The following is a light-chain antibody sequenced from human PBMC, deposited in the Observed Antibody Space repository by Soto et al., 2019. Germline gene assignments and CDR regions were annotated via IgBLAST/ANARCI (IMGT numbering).Light chain of an antibody. Sequence: DIQMTQSPSSLSASVGDRVTITCRASQDVNTWLAWYQQKPGRAPNLLIFAASSLQSGVPSRFSGNGSGTHFTLSISSLQPEDFATYYCQQAHIFPLPFGGGTKVEIK. CDR1: QDVNTW. J-gene: IGKJ4*01. CDR3: QQAHIFPLP. V-gene: IGKV1-12*01. CDR2: AAS.